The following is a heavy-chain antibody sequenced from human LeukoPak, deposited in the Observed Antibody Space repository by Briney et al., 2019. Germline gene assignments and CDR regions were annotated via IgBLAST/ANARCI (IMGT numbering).Heavy chain of an antibody. CDR1: GFTFSSYS. J-gene: IGHJ4*02. Sequence: PGGSLRLSCAASGFTFSSYSMTWVRQAPGKGLEWVSPISSSSSYIYYADSVKGRFTISRDNAKNSLYLQMNSLRAEDTAVYYCARGWAYYYDSSGYYLSYYFDYWGQGTLVTVSS. D-gene: IGHD3-22*01. V-gene: IGHV3-21*03. CDR2: ISSSSSYI. CDR3: ARGWAYYYDSSGYYLSYYFDY.